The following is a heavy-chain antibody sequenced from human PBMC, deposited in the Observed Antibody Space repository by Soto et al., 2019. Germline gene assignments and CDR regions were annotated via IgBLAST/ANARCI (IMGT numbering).Heavy chain of an antibody. D-gene: IGHD1-1*01. V-gene: IGHV4-4*07. J-gene: IGHJ5*02. Sequence: QVRLQESGPGLVKPSETLSLICNVSGASVTTKYWNWIRQPAGKGLEWLGRIYVSGASSYNPALKSRLTMSVDPSKNQFSLRLKSVTAADTAVYYCARDGGPGGWNPNWFDPWGQGILVTVSS. CDR1: GASVTTKY. CDR2: IYVSGAS. CDR3: ARDGGPGGWNPNWFDP.